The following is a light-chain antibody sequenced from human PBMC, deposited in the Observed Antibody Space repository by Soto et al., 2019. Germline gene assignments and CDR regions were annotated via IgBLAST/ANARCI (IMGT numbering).Light chain of an antibody. J-gene: IGKJ1*01. Sequence: EIVMTQSPATLSASPGERATLSCRASQSVSSYLAWYQQKPGQAPRLLIYAASTRATGVPARFSGSGSGTEFTLTIGSLQSEDVAAYYCQQYENWPWTFGQGTKVDI. V-gene: IGKV3-15*01. CDR2: AAS. CDR3: QQYENWPWT. CDR1: QSVSSY.